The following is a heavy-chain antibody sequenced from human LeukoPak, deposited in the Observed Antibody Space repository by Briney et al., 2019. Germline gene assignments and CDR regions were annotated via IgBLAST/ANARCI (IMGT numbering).Heavy chain of an antibody. CDR1: GRSISSYY. V-gene: IGHV4-34*01. CDR3: ARGLAGGGSKESDY. D-gene: IGHD2-15*01. Sequence: SETLSLTCTVSGRSISSYYWSWIRQPPGKGLEWIGEINHSGSTNYNPSLKSRVTISVDTSKNQFSLKLSSVTAADTAVYYCARGLAGGGSKESDYWGQGTLVTVSS. CDR2: INHSGST. J-gene: IGHJ4*02.